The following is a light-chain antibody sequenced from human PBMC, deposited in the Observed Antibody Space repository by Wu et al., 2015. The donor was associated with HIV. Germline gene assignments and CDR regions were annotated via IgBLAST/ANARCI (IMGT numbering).Light chain of an antibody. CDR3: QQYSSSSSTT. CDR2: GAS. J-gene: IGKJ4*01. V-gene: IGKV3-20*01. Sequence: EIVLTQSPGTLSLSPGERATPSCRASQSVDSNYLAWHQQKPGQAPRYLIYGASSRASGVPDRFSGSGSGTDFTLTISRLEPEDFGVYYCQQYSSSSSTTFGGGTKVEIK. CDR1: QSVDSNY.